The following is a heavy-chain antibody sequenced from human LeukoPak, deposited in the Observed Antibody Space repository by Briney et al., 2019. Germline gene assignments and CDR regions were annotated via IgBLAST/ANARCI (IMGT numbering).Heavy chain of an antibody. CDR1: GFTLSSYA. CDR2: INVSGNT. D-gene: IGHD2-21*01. Sequence: PGGSLRLSCAASGFTLSSYAMSWVRQAPGKGLEWVSAINVSGNTYHADSVKGRFTISRDSSKNTLYLQMNRLRAEDAAVYYCAKAPVTTSSGAYCYPFDYWGQGTLVTVSS. J-gene: IGHJ4*02. CDR3: AKAPVTTSSGAYCYPFDY. V-gene: IGHV3-23*01.